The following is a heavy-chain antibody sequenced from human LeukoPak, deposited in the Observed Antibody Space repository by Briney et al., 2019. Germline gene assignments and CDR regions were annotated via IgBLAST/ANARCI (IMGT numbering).Heavy chain of an antibody. CDR1: GFTFGSYS. V-gene: IGHV3-48*01. CDR2: ISSSSSTI. CDR3: ARDRHQQLADY. J-gene: IGHJ4*02. D-gene: IGHD6-13*01. Sequence: GGSLRLSCAASGFTFGSYSMNWVRQAPGKGLEWVSYISSSSSTIYYADSVEGRFTISRDNAKNSLYLQMNSLRAEDTAVYYCARDRHQQLADYWGQGTLVTVSS.